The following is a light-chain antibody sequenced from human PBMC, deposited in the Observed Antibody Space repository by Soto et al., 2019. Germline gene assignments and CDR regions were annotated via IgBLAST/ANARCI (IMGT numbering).Light chain of an antibody. V-gene: IGLV1-44*01. CDR3: AAWDDSLNAFV. Sequence: QSVLTQPPSASGTPGQRVTISCSGSSSNIGGNTVNWYQQLPGTAPKLLIYGNDQRPSGVPDRFSGSTSGTSASLAISGLQYEDEADYYCAAWDDSLNAFVFGTGTKLTVL. CDR2: GND. CDR1: SSNIGGNT. J-gene: IGLJ1*01.